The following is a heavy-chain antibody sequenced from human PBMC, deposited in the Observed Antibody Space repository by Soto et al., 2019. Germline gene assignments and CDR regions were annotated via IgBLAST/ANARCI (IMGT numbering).Heavy chain of an antibody. V-gene: IGHV3-23*01. CDR1: GFTFSSYA. Sequence: GGSLRLSCAASGFTFSSYAMSWVRQAPGKGLEWVSAISGSGGSTYYADSVKGRFTISRDNSKNTLYLQMNSLRAEDTAVYYCAREVVVAATQQKHYYYYGMDVWGQGTTVTVSS. CDR2: ISGSGGST. D-gene: IGHD2-15*01. J-gene: IGHJ6*02. CDR3: AREVVVAATQQKHYYYYGMDV.